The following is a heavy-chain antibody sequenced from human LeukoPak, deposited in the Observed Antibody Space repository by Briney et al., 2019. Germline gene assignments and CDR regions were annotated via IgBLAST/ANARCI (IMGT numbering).Heavy chain of an antibody. CDR2: IWYDGSNK. V-gene: IGHV3-33*01. CDR1: GFTFSSLG. CDR3: ARLGSSWSFDY. D-gene: IGHD6-13*01. Sequence: GRSLRLSCAASGFTFSSLGIYWVRQAPGKGLEWVAVIWYDGSNKYYADSVKGRFTISRDNSQNTLYLQMNSLRAEDTAVYYCARLGSSWSFDYWGQGTLVTVSS. J-gene: IGHJ4*02.